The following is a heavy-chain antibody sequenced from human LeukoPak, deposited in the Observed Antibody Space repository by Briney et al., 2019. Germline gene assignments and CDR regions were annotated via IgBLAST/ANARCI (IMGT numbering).Heavy chain of an antibody. J-gene: IGHJ3*02. V-gene: IGHV3-49*04. Sequence: GRSLRLSCTASGFTFGDYAMTWVRQAPGMGLEWIGIIRTKANGDTTEYAASVKGRFTISRDDSKSIAYLQMNSLTTEDTAVYYYNREFYYDSSGHKGDDAFGSWGQGTMVT. CDR1: GFTFGDYA. D-gene: IGHD3-22*01. CDR2: IRTKANGDTT. CDR3: NREFYYDSSGHKGDDAFGS.